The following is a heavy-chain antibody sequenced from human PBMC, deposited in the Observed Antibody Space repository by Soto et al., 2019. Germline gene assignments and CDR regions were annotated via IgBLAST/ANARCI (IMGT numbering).Heavy chain of an antibody. Sequence: SETLSLTCTVSGGSISSGGFYWSWIRQQPGKGLEWIGYMPYSGSPTYNPSLKSRVTISIDASKNQLSLTLSSVTAADTAVYYCARVGCSAGSCYGGFDPWGQGTLVTSPQ. D-gene: IGHD2-15*01. CDR2: MPYSGSP. V-gene: IGHV4-31*03. J-gene: IGHJ5*02. CDR3: ARVGCSAGSCYGGFDP. CDR1: GGSISSGGFY.